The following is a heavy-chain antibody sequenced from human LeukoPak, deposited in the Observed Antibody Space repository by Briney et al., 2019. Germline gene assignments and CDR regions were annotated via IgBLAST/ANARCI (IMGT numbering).Heavy chain of an antibody. J-gene: IGHJ6*02. V-gene: IGHV1-18*01. D-gene: IGHD2-21*02. CDR1: GYTFTSYG. CDR3: ARDGAYCGGDCYPNYCYYYGMDV. CDR2: ISAYNGNT. Sequence: ASVKVSCKASGYTFTSYGISWVRQAPGQGLEWMGWISAYNGNTNYAQKLQGRVTMTTDTSTSTAYMELRSLRSDDTAVYYCARDGAYCGGDCYPNYCYYYGMDVWGQGTTVTVSS.